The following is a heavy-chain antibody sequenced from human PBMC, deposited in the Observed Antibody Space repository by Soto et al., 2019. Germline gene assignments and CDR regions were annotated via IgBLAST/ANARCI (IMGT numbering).Heavy chain of an antibody. Sequence: PSETLSLTCAVYGGSFSGYYWSWIRQPPGKGLEWVGEINHSGSTNYNPSLKSRVTISVDTSKNQFSLKLSSVTAADTAVSYCARVTKYSYGWYYFDYWGQGTLVTVSS. CDR1: GGSFSGYY. D-gene: IGHD5-18*01. CDR2: INHSGST. CDR3: ARVTKYSYGWYYFDY. V-gene: IGHV4-34*01. J-gene: IGHJ4*02.